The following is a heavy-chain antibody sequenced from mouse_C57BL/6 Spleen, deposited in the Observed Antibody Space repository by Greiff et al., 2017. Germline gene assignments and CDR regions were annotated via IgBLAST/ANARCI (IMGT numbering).Heavy chain of an antibody. V-gene: IGHV14-1*01. CDR3: TLYSKGYFDV. J-gene: IGHJ1*03. D-gene: IGHD2-5*01. CDR2: IDPEDGDT. Sequence: VQLQQSGAELVRPGASVKLSCTASGFNIKDYYMHWVKQRPEQGLEWIGKIDPEDGDTEYAPKFQGKATMTADTSTNTAYLQLSSLTAEDTAVYYCTLYSKGYFDVWGTGTTVTVSS. CDR1: GFNIKDYY.